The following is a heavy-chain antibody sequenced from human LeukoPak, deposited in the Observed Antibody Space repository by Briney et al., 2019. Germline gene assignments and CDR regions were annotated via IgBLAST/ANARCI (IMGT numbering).Heavy chain of an antibody. CDR2: IIPIFGTA. D-gene: IGHD3-10*01. V-gene: IGHV1-69*13. CDR1: GGTFSSYA. Sequence: SVKVSCKASGGTFSSYAISWVRQAPGQGLEWMGGIIPIFGTANYAQKFQGRVTITADESTSTAYMELRSLRSEDTAVYYCARSMVPNSYYYYGMDVWGKGTTVTVSS. CDR3: ARSMVPNSYYYYGMDV. J-gene: IGHJ6*04.